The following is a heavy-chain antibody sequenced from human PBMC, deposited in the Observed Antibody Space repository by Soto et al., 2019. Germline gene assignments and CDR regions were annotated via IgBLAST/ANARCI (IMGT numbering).Heavy chain of an antibody. CDR1: GFTFSSHV. Sequence: EVQLWESGGGLVQPGGSLRLSCAVSGFTFSSHVMSWVRQAPGKGLEWVSAISGTGGTYYAASVKGRFTISRDHSKNALYLQMNNLRDEDTAVYYCAKDRRGAYCSGGICYSPDYWGQGTLVIVSS. V-gene: IGHV3-23*01. J-gene: IGHJ4*02. CDR2: ISGTGGT. D-gene: IGHD2-15*01. CDR3: AKDRRGAYCSGGICYSPDY.